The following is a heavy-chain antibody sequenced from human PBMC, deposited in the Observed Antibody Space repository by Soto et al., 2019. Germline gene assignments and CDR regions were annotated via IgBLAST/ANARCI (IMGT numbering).Heavy chain of an antibody. Sequence: GGSLRLSCAASGFTFSSYEMNWVRQAPGKGLEWVSYISSSGSTIYYADSVKGRFTISRDNAKNSLYLQMNSLRAEDTAVYYCARESGLLLDFDYWGQGTMVTVYS. D-gene: IGHD3-22*01. J-gene: IGHJ4*02. V-gene: IGHV3-48*03. CDR1: GFTFSSYE. CDR2: ISSSGSTI. CDR3: ARESGLLLDFDY.